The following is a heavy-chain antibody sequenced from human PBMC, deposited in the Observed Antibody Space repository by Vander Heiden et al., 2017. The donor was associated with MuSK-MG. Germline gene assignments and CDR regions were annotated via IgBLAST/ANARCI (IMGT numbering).Heavy chain of an antibody. CDR1: GGSISSSY. CDR2: ISYSGST. V-gene: IGHV4-59*01. CDR3: ARGGYFPEAFDY. D-gene: IGHD3-22*01. J-gene: IGHJ4*02. Sequence: QVQLQESGPGLVKPSETLSLTCTVSGGSISSSYWSWIRQHPGKGLEWIGYISYSGSTNYNPSLKSRVTMSVDTSKNQFSLKLSSVTAADTAVYYCARGGYFPEAFDYWGQGTLVTVSS.